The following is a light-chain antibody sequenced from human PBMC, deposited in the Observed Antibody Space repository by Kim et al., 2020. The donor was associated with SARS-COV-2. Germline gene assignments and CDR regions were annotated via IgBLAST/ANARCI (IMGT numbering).Light chain of an antibody. Sequence: DIVMTQSPATLSVSPGERATLSCRASQSVSSHLAGYQKQPGQAPRLLIYGASTRATGIPARFSGGGSGTEFTLTISSLQSEDFSVYYCQHYNNWPLTFHQGTKVDIK. CDR3: QHYNNWPLT. J-gene: IGKJ1*01. CDR2: GAS. V-gene: IGKV3-15*01. CDR1: QSVSSH.